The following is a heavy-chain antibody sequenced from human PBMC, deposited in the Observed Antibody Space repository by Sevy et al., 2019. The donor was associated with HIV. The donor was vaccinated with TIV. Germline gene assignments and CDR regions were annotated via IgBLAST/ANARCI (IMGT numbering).Heavy chain of an antibody. CDR2: ISISGTTI. D-gene: IGHD2-2*02. Sequence: GGSLRLSCTASGFTFSDYYMTWMRQAPGKGLEWVSYISISGTTIYYAGSVKGRFTISRDNANNLLFLQMNSLRAEDTAVYYCARVLYTSAEELDYWGQGTLVTVSS. V-gene: IGHV3-11*01. CDR1: GFTFSDYY. J-gene: IGHJ4*02. CDR3: ARVLYTSAEELDY.